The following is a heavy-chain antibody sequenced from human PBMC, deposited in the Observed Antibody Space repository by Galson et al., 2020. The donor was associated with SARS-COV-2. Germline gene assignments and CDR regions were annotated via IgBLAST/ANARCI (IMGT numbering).Heavy chain of an antibody. Sequence: LETLSLTCDVSGYSISRGYYWGWIRQPPGKGLEWIGSMYHSGSTYYTPSLTSRVTISLDTAKNQFSLKLTSVTAADSAVYYCARHVLPNYYDSSGYYHGEFDYWGQGTLVSVFS. CDR2: MYHSGST. CDR3: ARHVLPNYYDSSGYYHGEFDY. D-gene: IGHD3-22*01. J-gene: IGHJ4*02. CDR1: GYSISRGYY. V-gene: IGHV4-38-2*01.